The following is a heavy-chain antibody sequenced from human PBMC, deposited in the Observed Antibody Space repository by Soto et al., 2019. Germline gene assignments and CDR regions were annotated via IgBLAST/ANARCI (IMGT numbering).Heavy chain of an antibody. CDR1: GFTFSSYG. J-gene: IGHJ1*01. V-gene: IGHV3-30*03. Sequence: PLRLSCAASGFTFSSYGMHWVRQAPGKGLEWVAVISYDGSNKYYADSVKGRFTISRDNSKNTLYLQMNSLRAEDTAVYWTVTEYFQHWGQGPLVTVPQ. CDR2: ISYDGSNK. D-gene: IGHD4-17*01. CDR3: VTEYFQH.